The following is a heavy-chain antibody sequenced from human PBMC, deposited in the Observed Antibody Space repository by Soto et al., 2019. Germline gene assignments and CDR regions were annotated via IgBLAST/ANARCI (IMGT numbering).Heavy chain of an antibody. J-gene: IGHJ5*02. Sequence: ASVKVSCKVSGYTLTELSMHWVRQAPGKGLEWMGGFDPEDGETIYAQKFQGRVTMTEDTSTDTAYMELSSLRSEDTAVYYCATAYQQVKSIAARPYWFDPWGQGTLVTVSS. CDR1: GYTLTELS. D-gene: IGHD6-6*01. CDR3: ATAYQQVKSIAARPYWFDP. CDR2: FDPEDGET. V-gene: IGHV1-24*01.